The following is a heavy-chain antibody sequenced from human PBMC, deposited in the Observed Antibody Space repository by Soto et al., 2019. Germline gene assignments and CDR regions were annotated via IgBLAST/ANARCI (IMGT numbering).Heavy chain of an antibody. V-gene: IGHV3-23*01. D-gene: IGHD4-17*01. Sequence: GGSLRLSCAASGFTFISYAMTWVRQAPGRGLEWVSAISYSGGSTHYADSVKGRFTISRDNSRNTLYLQVNTLRAEVTAIYYCARRPYGDYYFDYWGQGALVTVSS. CDR3: ARRPYGDYYFDY. CDR2: ISYSGGST. J-gene: IGHJ4*02. CDR1: GFTFISYA.